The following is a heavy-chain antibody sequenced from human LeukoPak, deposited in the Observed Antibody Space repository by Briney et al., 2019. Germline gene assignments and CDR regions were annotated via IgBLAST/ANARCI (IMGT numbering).Heavy chain of an antibody. D-gene: IGHD4-23*01. CDR2: INPNIGGT. J-gene: IGHJ4*01. CDR1: GYTFTAYY. V-gene: IGHV1-2*02. Sequence: ASVKVSCRASGYTFTAYYVHWVRQAPGQGLEWMGWINPNIGGTNYAQKFQGRVTMTRDTSISTAYMELSRLRSDDTAAYYCARIREWASTVGAFDYWGQGALVTVSS. CDR3: ARIREWASTVGAFDY.